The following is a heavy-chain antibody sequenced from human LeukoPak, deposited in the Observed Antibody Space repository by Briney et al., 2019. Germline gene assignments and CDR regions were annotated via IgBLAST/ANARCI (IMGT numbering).Heavy chain of an antibody. CDR2: ISGSGGST. CDR3: AKDKYYDILTGYYPGAFDI. V-gene: IGHV3-23*01. Sequence: GSLRLSCAASGFTFSSYAMSWVRQAPGKGLEWVSAISGSGGSTYYADSVKGRFTISRDNSKNTLYLQMNSLRAEDTAVYYCAKDKYYDILTGYYPGAFDIWGQGTMVTVSS. D-gene: IGHD3-9*01. J-gene: IGHJ3*02. CDR1: GFTFSSYA.